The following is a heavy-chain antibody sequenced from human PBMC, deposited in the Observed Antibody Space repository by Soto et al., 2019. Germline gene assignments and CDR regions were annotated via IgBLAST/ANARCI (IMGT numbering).Heavy chain of an antibody. J-gene: IGHJ4*02. V-gene: IGHV4-34*01. Sequence: SETLSLTCAVYGGSFSGYYWSWIRQPPGKGLEWIGEINHSGSTNYNPSLKSRVTISVDTSKNQFSLKLSPVTAADTAVYYCAREGFDYWGQGTLVTVSS. CDR3: AREGFDY. CDR1: GGSFSGYY. CDR2: INHSGST.